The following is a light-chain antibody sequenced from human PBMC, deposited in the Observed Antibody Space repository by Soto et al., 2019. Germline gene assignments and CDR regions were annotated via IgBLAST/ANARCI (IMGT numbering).Light chain of an antibody. Sequence: EIVLTQSPATLSLSPGERATLSCRASQSVSSYLAWYQQKPGQAPRLLIYDASNRATGIPARFSSGGSGTDFTLTISSLEPEDSAVYYCQQRFNWPRFTFGQGTKLEIK. CDR3: QQRFNWPRFT. CDR1: QSVSSY. CDR2: DAS. V-gene: IGKV3-11*01. J-gene: IGKJ2*01.